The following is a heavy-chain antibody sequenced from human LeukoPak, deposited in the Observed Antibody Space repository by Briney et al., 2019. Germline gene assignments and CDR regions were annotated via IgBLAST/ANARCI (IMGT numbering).Heavy chain of an antibody. CDR3: ARDSGSYYLDY. CDR1: GGSISSGSYY. V-gene: IGHV4-61*02. J-gene: IGHJ4*02. Sequence: PSQTLSLTCTVSGGSISSGSYYWSWIRQPAGKGLEWIGRIYTSGSTNYNPSLKSRVTISVDTSKNPFSLKLSSVTAADTAVYYCARDSGSYYLDYWGQGTLVTVSS. CDR2: IYTSGST. D-gene: IGHD1-26*01.